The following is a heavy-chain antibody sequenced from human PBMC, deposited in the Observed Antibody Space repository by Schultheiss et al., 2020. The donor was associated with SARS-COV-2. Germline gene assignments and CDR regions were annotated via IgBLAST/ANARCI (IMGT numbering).Heavy chain of an antibody. J-gene: IGHJ6*04. D-gene: IGHD2-2*01. V-gene: IGHV3-48*04. CDR3: ARDLFGCDTTSCFTNV. CDR2: ISSSGLTV. Sequence: GGSLRLSCAASKFSFSSYSMNWVRQAPGKGLEWVSYISSSGLTVYYADSVKGRFTISRDNAKNSLYLQMSSLRAEDTAVYYCARDLFGCDTTSCFTNVWGKGTTVTVSS. CDR1: KFSFSSYS.